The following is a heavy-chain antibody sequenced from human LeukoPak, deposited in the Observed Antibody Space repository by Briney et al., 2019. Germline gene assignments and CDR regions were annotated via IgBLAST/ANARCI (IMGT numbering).Heavy chain of an antibody. J-gene: IGHJ6*03. Sequence: ASVKVSCKASGYIFNNYGISWVRQATGQGLEGMGWISAYNGNKNYVQKFQGRITMTTDISTTTAYVELRSLRSDDTAVYYCARGPDIYGGPEDYYYMDVWGKGPMVTISS. CDR2: ISAYNGNK. V-gene: IGHV1-18*01. D-gene: IGHD4-23*01. CDR3: ARGPDIYGGPEDYYYMDV. CDR1: GYIFNNYG.